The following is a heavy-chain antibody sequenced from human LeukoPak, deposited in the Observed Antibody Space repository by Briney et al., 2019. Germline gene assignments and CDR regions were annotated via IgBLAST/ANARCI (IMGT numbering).Heavy chain of an antibody. V-gene: IGHV3-21*01. CDR1: GFTFSSYS. J-gene: IGHJ6*03. Sequence: GGSLRLSCAASGFTFSSYSMNWVRQAPGKGLEWVSSISSSSSYIYYADSVKGRFTISRDNAKNSLYLQMNSLRAEDTAVYYCARPDLGYCSGGSCYGGDYYYYMDVWGKGTTVTVSS. D-gene: IGHD2-15*01. CDR3: ARPDLGYCSGGSCYGGDYYYYMDV. CDR2: ISSSSSYI.